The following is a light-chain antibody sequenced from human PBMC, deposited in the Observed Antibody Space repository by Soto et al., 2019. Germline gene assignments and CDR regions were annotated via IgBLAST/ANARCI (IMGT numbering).Light chain of an antibody. CDR1: QSISSY. J-gene: IGKJ4*01. CDR3: QQGYKMPLT. Sequence: DFQMTQSPSSLSASVGDRVTINCRASQSISSYLNWYQQKPGKAPKVMIYGASSLQSGVASRFSGSGSATAFTLTISSLQPEDFATYFCQQGYKMPLTFGGGTKVDIK. V-gene: IGKV1-39*01. CDR2: GAS.